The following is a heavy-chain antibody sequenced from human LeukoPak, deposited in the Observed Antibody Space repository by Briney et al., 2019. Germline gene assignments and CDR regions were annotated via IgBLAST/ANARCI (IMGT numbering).Heavy chain of an antibody. CDR2: IYHSGST. CDR3: AGYCSSTSCPEVGYYYGMDV. Sequence: SETLSLTCAVSGGSISSSNWWSWVRQPPGKGLEWIGEIYHSGSTNYNPSLKSRVTISVDTSKNQFSLKLSSVTAADTAVYYCAGYCSSTSCPEVGYYYGMDVWGQGTTVTVSS. J-gene: IGHJ6*02. V-gene: IGHV4-4*02. D-gene: IGHD2-2*01. CDR1: GGSISSSNW.